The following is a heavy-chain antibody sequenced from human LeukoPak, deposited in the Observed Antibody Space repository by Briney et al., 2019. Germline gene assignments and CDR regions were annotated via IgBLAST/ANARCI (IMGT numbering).Heavy chain of an antibody. D-gene: IGHD1-1*01. CDR1: GGSISSYY. CDR2: IYTSGST. CDR3: ARDRYNWNGEWWFDP. Sequence: KPSETLSLTCTVSGGSISSYYWSWIRQPAGKGLEWIGRIYTSGSTNYNPSLKSRVTMSVDTSKNQFSLKLSSVTAADTAVYYCARDRYNWNGEWWFDPWGQGTLVTVSS. V-gene: IGHV4-4*07. J-gene: IGHJ5*02.